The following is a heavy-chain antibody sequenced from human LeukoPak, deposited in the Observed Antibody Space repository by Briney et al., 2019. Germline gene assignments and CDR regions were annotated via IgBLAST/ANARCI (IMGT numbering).Heavy chain of an antibody. V-gene: IGHV3-23*01. D-gene: IGHD4-17*01. CDR3: ARGSYGDYDY. CDR1: GFLFSRCA. Sequence: GGSLRLSCAASGFLFSRCAMSWVRQAPGKGLEWVSSISGAGDIAHYPDSVKGRFTISRDNSKNTLFLQMNSLRADDTAVYFCARGSYGDYDYWGQGTLVTVSS. CDR2: ISGAGDIA. J-gene: IGHJ4*02.